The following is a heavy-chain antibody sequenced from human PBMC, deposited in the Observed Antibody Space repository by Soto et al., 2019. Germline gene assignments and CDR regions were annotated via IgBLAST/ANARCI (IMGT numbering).Heavy chain of an antibody. Sequence: LRLSCAASGFTFSSYTMHWVRQAPGKGLEWVAVISYDGSNKYYADSVKGRFTISRDNSKNTLYLQMNSLRAEDTAVYYCARGKSDFWSGYYPIYYYYGMDVWGQGTTVTVS. CDR2: ISYDGSNK. D-gene: IGHD3-3*01. CDR1: GFTFSSYT. CDR3: ARGKSDFWSGYYPIYYYYGMDV. J-gene: IGHJ6*02. V-gene: IGHV3-30-3*01.